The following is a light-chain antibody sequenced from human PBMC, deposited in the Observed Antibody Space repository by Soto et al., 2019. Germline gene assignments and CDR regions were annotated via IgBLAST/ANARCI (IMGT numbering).Light chain of an antibody. V-gene: IGLV1-44*01. Sequence: QSVLTQPPSASGTPGQRVTISCSGSSSNIGSSTVNWYQQLPGTAPKLLIYADDQRPSGVPDRFSGSKSDTSASLAISGLQSEDEADYYCATWDASLNEWVFGGGTKLTVL. J-gene: IGLJ3*02. CDR3: ATWDASLNEWV. CDR2: ADD. CDR1: SSNIGSST.